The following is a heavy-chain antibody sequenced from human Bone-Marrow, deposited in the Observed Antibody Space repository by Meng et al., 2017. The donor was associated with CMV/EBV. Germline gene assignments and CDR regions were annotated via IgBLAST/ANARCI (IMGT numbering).Heavy chain of an antibody. CDR1: GFTFSSYA. CDR3: AIPYYDILTGYYEGAFDI. J-gene: IGHJ3*02. CDR2: IYSGGST. Sequence: GESLKISCAASGFTFSSYAMSWVRQAPGKGLEWVSVIYSGGSTYYADSVKGRFTISRDNSKNTLYLQMNSLRAEDTAVYYCAIPYYDILTGYYEGAFDIWGQGTMVTVSS. V-gene: IGHV3-66*02. D-gene: IGHD3-9*01.